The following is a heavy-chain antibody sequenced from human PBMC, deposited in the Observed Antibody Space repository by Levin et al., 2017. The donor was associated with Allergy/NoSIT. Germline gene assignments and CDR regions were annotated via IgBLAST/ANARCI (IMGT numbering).Heavy chain of an antibody. D-gene: IGHD6-19*01. Sequence: LGESLKISCVDSRFTLSSLWMTWVRQAPGKGLEWVANIKQDGSDIRYLDSVKGRFTISRDNAKNSLYLRMNSLRVEDTAVYYCASGGGWLIRSWGQGTLVTVSS. CDR1: RFTLSSLW. J-gene: IGHJ5*02. V-gene: IGHV3-7*01. CDR3: ASGGGWLIRS. CDR2: IKQDGSDI.